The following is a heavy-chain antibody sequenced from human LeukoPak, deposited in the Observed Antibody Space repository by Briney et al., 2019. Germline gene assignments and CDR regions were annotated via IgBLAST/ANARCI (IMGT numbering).Heavy chain of an antibody. D-gene: IGHD3-16*02. V-gene: IGHV4-34*01. J-gene: IGHJ4*02. CDR2: VNYSGGT. CDR3: ARAASGGLLGDS. CDR1: GFTFSTYG. Sequence: GSLRLSCGASGFTFSTYGMHWVRQPPGKGLEWIGEVNYSGGTNYNPSLQSRVIVSIDTSKNQFSLRLSAVTAADTAVYYCARAASGGLLGDSWGQGTLVTVSS.